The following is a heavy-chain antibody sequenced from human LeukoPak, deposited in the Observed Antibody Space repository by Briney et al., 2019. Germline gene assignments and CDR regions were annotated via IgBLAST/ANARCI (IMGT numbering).Heavy chain of an antibody. V-gene: IGHV1-69*05. Sequence: SVKVSCKASGGTFSKFGISWVRQAPGEGLEWMGGIIPMFGAANYAQKFQGRVTITTDESTTTAHMELISLTSDDTAVYFCATEGPNYYMDVWGKGTTLTVSS. CDR2: IIPMFGAA. J-gene: IGHJ6*03. CDR3: ATEGPNYYMDV. CDR1: GGTFSKFG.